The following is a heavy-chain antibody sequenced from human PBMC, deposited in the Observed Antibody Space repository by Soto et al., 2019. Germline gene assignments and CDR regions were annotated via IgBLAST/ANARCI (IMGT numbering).Heavy chain of an antibody. V-gene: IGHV3-33*01. CDR2: IWYDGSNK. Sequence: QVQLVESGGGVVQPGRSLRLSCAASGFTFSSYGMHRVRQAPGKGLEWVAVIWYDGSNKYYADSVKGRFTISRDNSKNTLYLQMNSLRAEDTAVYYCARLEMATQPDYWGQGTLVTVSS. CDR3: ARLEMATQPDY. CDR1: GFTFSSYG. J-gene: IGHJ4*02. D-gene: IGHD5-12*01.